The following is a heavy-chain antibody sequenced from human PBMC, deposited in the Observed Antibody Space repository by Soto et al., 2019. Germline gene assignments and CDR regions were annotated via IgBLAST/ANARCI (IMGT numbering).Heavy chain of an antibody. CDR1: GGTPSNSA. V-gene: IGHV1-69*01. D-gene: IGHD3-22*01. CDR3: GGGRKVVVGSPAYSGMGV. J-gene: IGHJ6*02. Sequence: QVHLLLQSGAEVKKPGSSVKVSCKASGGTPSNSAISWVRQAPGQGLEWMGGIIPVFGLVKYAQNFQGRVTITADEFPNTGEMELSSLGPEDTAVYYCGGGRKVVVGSPAYSGMGVWGQGTTVPVPS. CDR2: IIPVFGLV.